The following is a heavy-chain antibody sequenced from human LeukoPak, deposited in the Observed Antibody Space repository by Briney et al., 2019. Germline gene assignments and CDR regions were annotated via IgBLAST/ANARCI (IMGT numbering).Heavy chain of an antibody. CDR3: ARGGRIAAALDAFDI. CDR1: GGTFSSYA. D-gene: IGHD6-13*01. Sequence: ASVKVSCKASGGTFSSYAISWVRQAPGQGLEWMGGIIPIFGTANYAQKFQGRVTITADKSTSTAYMELSSLRSEDTAVYYCARGGRIAAALDAFDIWGQGTMVTVSS. J-gene: IGHJ3*02. CDR2: IIPIFGTA. V-gene: IGHV1-69*06.